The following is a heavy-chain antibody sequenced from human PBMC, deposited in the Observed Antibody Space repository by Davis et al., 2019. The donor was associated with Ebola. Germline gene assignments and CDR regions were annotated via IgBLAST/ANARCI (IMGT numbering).Heavy chain of an antibody. CDR3: ARALNLYSSSWYYYYGMDV. CDR1: GFTFSNAW. Sequence: GESLKISCAASGFTFSNAWMNWVRQTPGKGLEWVSYISSSGSTIYYADSVKGRFTISRDNAKNSLYLQMNSLRAEDTAVYYCARALNLYSSSWYYYYGMDVWGQGTTVTVSS. D-gene: IGHD6-13*01. J-gene: IGHJ6*02. CDR2: ISSSGSTI. V-gene: IGHV3-11*01.